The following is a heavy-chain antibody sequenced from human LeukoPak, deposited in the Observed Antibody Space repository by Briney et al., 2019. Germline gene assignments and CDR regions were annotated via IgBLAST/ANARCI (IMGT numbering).Heavy chain of an antibody. CDR3: ATALQRAFDY. Sequence: GASVKVSCKVSGYTLTELSMHWGRQAPGKGREWMGGFYPEDGETIYAQKLQSRGTMTEDTSTDTAYMELSSLRSEDTAVYYCATALQRAFDYWGQGTLVTVSS. J-gene: IGHJ4*02. CDR2: FYPEDGET. CDR1: GYTLTELS. V-gene: IGHV1-24*01.